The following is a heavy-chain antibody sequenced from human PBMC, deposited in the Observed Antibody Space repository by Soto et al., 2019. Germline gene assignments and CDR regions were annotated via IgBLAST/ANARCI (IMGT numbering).Heavy chain of an antibody. V-gene: IGHV3-30*18. Sequence: QVQLVESGGGVVQPGRSLRLSWAASGFTFSSYGMHWVRQARGKGLEWVAVISYDGSNKYYADSVKGRFTISRDNSKNTLYLQMNSLRAEDTAVYYCAKDVLRFLEWLPFYGMDVWGQGTTVNVSS. J-gene: IGHJ6*02. CDR3: AKDVLRFLEWLPFYGMDV. CDR1: GFTFSSYG. CDR2: ISYDGSNK. D-gene: IGHD3-3*01.